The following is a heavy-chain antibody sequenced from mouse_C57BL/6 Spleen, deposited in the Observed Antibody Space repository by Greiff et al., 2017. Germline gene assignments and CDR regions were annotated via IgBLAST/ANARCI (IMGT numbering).Heavy chain of an antibody. D-gene: IGHD2-3*01. CDR3: ARENDGYYLDAMDY. Sequence: VQLKESGPGLVKPSQSLSLSCSVTGYSITSGYYWNWIRQFPGNKLEWMGYISYDGSNNYNPSLKNRISITRDTSKNQFFLKLNSVTTEDTATYYCARENDGYYLDAMDYWGQGTSVTVSS. CDR1: GYSITSGYY. CDR2: ISYDGSN. V-gene: IGHV3-6*01. J-gene: IGHJ4*01.